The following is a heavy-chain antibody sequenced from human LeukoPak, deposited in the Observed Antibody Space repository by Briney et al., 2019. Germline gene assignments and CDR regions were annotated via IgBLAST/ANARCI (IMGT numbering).Heavy chain of an antibody. D-gene: IGHD3-9*01. V-gene: IGHV4-59*01. CDR2: IYNSGST. Sequence: PSETLSLTCTVSGGSITNYYWSWIRQPPGKGLEWIGYIYNSGSTNYNPSLKSRVTISVDTSKNQFSLTLSSVTAADTAVYYCAEGTGYFDPFDYWGQGTLVTVSS. CDR3: AEGTGYFDPFDY. CDR1: GGSITNYY. J-gene: IGHJ4*02.